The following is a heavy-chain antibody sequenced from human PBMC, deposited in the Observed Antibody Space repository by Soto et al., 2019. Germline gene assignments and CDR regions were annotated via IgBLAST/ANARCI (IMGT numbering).Heavy chain of an antibody. J-gene: IGHJ6*02. CDR3: ARGAVSGSDYYYDGMDD. V-gene: IGHV3-30-3*01. CDR2: ISYDGSNK. D-gene: IGHD5-12*01. CDR1: GFTFSSYA. Sequence: QVHLVESGGGVVQPGRSLRLSCAASGFTFSSYAMHWVRQSPGKELEWVAAISYDGSNKYYADSVKGRFTISRDNPKNTLDLQINSLRAEDTAVYYCARGAVSGSDYYYDGMDDWGQGTTVTVCS.